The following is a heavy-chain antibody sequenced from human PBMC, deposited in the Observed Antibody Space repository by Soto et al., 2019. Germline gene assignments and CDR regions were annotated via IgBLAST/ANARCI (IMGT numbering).Heavy chain of an antibody. Sequence: VQLVQSGAEVKKPGASVKVSCQASGYTFTNSDINWVRQAPGQGLEWMGWMNPDSGHAAYAQKFQGRVTLTTSTSTSTVYMEMRSLGSEDTAVYYCARRPHCSGGICYYGLDNWGQGTLVTVSS. V-gene: IGHV1-8*01. CDR3: ARRPHCSGGICYYGLDN. CDR1: GYTFTNSD. CDR2: MNPDSGHA. D-gene: IGHD2-15*01. J-gene: IGHJ4*02.